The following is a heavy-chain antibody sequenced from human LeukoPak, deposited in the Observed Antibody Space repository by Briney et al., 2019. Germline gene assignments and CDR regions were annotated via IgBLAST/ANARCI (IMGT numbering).Heavy chain of an antibody. D-gene: IGHD3-10*01. CDR2: IYYSGST. CDR3: ARRFMVRGAMGFDP. Sequence: SETLSLTCTVSGGSISSNSYYWGWIRPPPGKGLEWIGSIYYSGSTYYNPSLKSRVTISVDTSNDQFSLKLSSVTAADTAVYYCARRFMVRGAMGFDPWGQGTLITVSS. V-gene: IGHV4-39*01. J-gene: IGHJ5*02. CDR1: GGSISSNSYY.